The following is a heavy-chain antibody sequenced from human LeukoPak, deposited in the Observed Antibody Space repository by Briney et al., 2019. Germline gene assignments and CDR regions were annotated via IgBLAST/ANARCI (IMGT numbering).Heavy chain of an antibody. CDR1: GGSISSYY. CDR2: IYTSGST. J-gene: IGHJ6*03. V-gene: IGHV4-4*07. Sequence: PSETLSLTCTVPGGSISSYYWSWIRQPAGKGLEWIGRIYTSGSTNYNPSLKSRVTISVDTSKNQFSLKLSSVTAADTAVYYCARDQVDLWSGYSPSGYMDVWGKGTTVTVSS. D-gene: IGHD3-3*01. CDR3: ARDQVDLWSGYSPSGYMDV.